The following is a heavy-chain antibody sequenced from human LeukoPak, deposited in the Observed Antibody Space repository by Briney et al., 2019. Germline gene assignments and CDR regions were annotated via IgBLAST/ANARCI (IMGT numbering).Heavy chain of an antibody. CDR1: GFTFSSYA. J-gene: IGHJ4*02. Sequence: GGSLRLSCAVSGFTFSSYAMSWVRQAPGKGLEWVSGISGSGGSTNYADSVKGRFTISRDNSKNTLYLQMNGLRAEDTAVYYCAKDRFGVVPDHFDYWGQGTLVTVSS. CDR3: AKDRFGVVPDHFDY. CDR2: ISGSGGST. V-gene: IGHV3-23*01. D-gene: IGHD3-3*01.